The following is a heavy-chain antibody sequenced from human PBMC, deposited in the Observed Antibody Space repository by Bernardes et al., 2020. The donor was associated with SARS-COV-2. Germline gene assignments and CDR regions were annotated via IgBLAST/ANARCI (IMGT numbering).Heavy chain of an antibody. CDR2: ISGSGNTT. J-gene: IGHJ4*02. CDR3: AKDGDRPLSGPPGFDS. V-gene: IGHV3-23*01. Sequence: GGSLRLSCAASGFTFSKYDMSWVRQAPGKGLEWVSGISGSGNTTFYADSVKGRFTISRDNSKNTLFLQVDSLRAEDSAIYYCAKDGDRPLSGPPGFDSWGQGTLVTVSS. CDR1: GFTFSKYD.